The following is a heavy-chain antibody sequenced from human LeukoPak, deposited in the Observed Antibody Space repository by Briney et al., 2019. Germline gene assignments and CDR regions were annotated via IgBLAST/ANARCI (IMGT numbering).Heavy chain of an antibody. CDR1: GGSFSGYY. V-gene: IGHV4-34*01. CDR2: IYYSGST. J-gene: IGHJ4*02. Sequence: SETLSLTCAVYGGSFSGYYWSWIRQPPGKGLEWIGSIYYSGSTYYNPSLRSRVTISVDTSKNQFSLKLSSVTAADTAVYYCAREYYGSGSYSDYWGQGTLVTVSS. D-gene: IGHD3-10*01. CDR3: AREYYGSGSYSDY.